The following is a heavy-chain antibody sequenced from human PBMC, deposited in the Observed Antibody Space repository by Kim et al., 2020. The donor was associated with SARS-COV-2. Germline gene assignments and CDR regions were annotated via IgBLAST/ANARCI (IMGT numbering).Heavy chain of an antibody. Sequence: GGSLRHSCVASGFTLTSYWMHWVRQAPGKGLVWVSRIKYDGSRTCYADSVKGRFTISRDIAKNTLYLQMNNLRVEDTAVYYCTKSDWFDPWGQGTLVTGSS. CDR3: TKSDWFDP. V-gene: IGHV3-74*01. CDR2: IKYDGSRT. CDR1: GFTLTSYW. J-gene: IGHJ5*02.